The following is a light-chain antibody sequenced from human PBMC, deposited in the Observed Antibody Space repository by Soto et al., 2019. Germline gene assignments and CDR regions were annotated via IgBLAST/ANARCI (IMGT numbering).Light chain of an antibody. J-gene: IGKJ2*01. V-gene: IGKV3-15*01. CDR1: QSVSSN. Sequence: IVMTQSPATLSLSPGERATLSCRAMQSVSSNLVWYLQKPGQAPRLLIYDTSTRATNVTARVTGSGSETEFTLTISGLQSEDFGIYYCHHSTNWPPRNTFGQGTKVDIK. CDR2: DTS. CDR3: HHSTNWPPRNT.